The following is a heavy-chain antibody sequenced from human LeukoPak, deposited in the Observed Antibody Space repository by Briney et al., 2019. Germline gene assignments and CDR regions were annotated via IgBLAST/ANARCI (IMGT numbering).Heavy chain of an antibody. CDR2: IYHSGST. V-gene: IGHV4-30-2*01. D-gene: IGHD3-22*01. Sequence: SQTLSLTCAVSGGSISSGGYSWSWIRQPPGKGLEWIGYIYHSGSTYYNPSLKSRLTMSVDTSKNQFSLKLSSVTAADTAVYYCARGFRYYDSSGYYLYYFDYWGQGILATVSS. CDR3: ARGFRYYDSSGYYLYYFDY. J-gene: IGHJ4*02. CDR1: GGSISSGGYS.